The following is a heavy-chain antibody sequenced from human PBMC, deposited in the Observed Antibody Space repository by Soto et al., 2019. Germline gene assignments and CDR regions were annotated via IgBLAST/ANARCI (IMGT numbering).Heavy chain of an antibody. CDR2: ISFDVSNK. Sequence: GGSLRLSCAASGFTFSRYGMHWVRQAPGKGLEWVAVISFDVSNKYYGDSVKGRFTISRDNSKNTLYLQMNSLRAEDTAVYYCAKDYYYGSGSYLGYSYMDVWGKGTTVTVSS. CDR3: AKDYYYGSGSYLGYSYMDV. V-gene: IGHV3-30*18. CDR1: GFTFSRYG. J-gene: IGHJ6*03. D-gene: IGHD3-10*01.